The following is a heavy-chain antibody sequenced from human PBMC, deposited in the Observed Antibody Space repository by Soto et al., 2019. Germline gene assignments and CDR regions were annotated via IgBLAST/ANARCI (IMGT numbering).Heavy chain of an antibody. J-gene: IGHJ4*02. V-gene: IGHV3-7*01. CDR3: ARDLANYYDILTGILDY. D-gene: IGHD3-9*01. CDR1: GFTFSSYW. Sequence: GGSLRLSCAASGFTFSSYWMSWVRQAPGKGLEWVANIKQDGSEKYYVDSVKGRFTISRDNAKNSLYLQMNSLRAEDTAVYYCARDLANYYDILTGILDYWGQGTLVTVSS. CDR2: IKQDGSEK.